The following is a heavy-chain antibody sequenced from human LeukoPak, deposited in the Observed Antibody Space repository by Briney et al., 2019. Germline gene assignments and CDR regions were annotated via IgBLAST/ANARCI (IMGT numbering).Heavy chain of an antibody. CDR1: GGSFSGYY. CDR2: INHSGST. CDR3: ARHQSDYYDSSGYYSGAFDI. Sequence: SETLSLTCAVYGGSFSGYYWSWIRQPPGKGLEWIGEINHSGSTNYNPSLKSRVTISVDTSKNQFSLKLSSVTAADTAVYYCARHQSDYYDSSGYYSGAFDIWGQGTMVTVSS. J-gene: IGHJ3*02. D-gene: IGHD3-22*01. V-gene: IGHV4-34*01.